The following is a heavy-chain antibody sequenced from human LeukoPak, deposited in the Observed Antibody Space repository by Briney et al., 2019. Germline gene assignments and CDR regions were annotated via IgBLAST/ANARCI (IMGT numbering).Heavy chain of an antibody. CDR3: ARRIAAAGIDY. CDR1: GGSISSYY. CDR2: IYYSGST. Sequence: SETLSLTCTVSGGSISSYYWSWIRQPPGKGLEWIGYIYYSGSTNYNPSLKSRVTISVDTSKNQFSLKLSSVTAADTAVYYCARRIAAAGIDYWGQRTLVTVSS. J-gene: IGHJ4*02. V-gene: IGHV4-59*08. D-gene: IGHD6-13*01.